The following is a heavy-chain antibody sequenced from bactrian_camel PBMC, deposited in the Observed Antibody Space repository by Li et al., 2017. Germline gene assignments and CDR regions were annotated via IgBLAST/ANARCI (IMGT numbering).Heavy chain of an antibody. Sequence: HVQLVESGGGSVQAGGSLRLSCAAGRYTYKRNCMDWFRQRPGKDREGLAVLWIGGATTTYADSVKGRFTITRDKAKDLVYLQMNGLKPEDTGMYYCAADKTWYTNSLIDTAYNYWGPGTQVTVS. V-gene: IGHV3-3*01. CDR2: LWIGGATT. CDR1: RYTYKRNC. CDR3: AADKTWYTNSLIDTAYNY. D-gene: IGHD1*01. J-gene: IGHJ4*01.